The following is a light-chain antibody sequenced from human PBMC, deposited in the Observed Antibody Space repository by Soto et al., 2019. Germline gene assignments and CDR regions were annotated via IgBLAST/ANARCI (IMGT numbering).Light chain of an antibody. J-gene: IGKJ2*01. Sequence: DIQMTQSPASVSASVGDRVTITCRASQDVSNWLAWFQQKPGKAPKLLIYAASTLQSGVPSRFSGSGSGTEFTLTISSRQPADSATYYCQQANSFPVTFGQGTKVEI. CDR2: AAS. CDR3: QQANSFPVT. V-gene: IGKV1D-12*01. CDR1: QDVSNW.